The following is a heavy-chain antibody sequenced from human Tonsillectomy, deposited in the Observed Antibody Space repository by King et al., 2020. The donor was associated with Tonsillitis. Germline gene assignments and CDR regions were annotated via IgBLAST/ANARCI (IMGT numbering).Heavy chain of an antibody. D-gene: IGHD3-9*01. V-gene: IGHV3-74*01. CDR2: IKSDGSST. CDR3: ARAPHDILPGYSPVDY. Sequence: EVQLVESGGGLVQPGGSLRLSCAASGFTFSNYWMHWVRQAPGKGLVWVSRIKSDGSSTTYADSVKGRFTISRGNAKNTLYLQMNSLRAEDTAVYYCARAPHDILPGYSPVDYWGQGTLVTVSS. J-gene: IGHJ4*02. CDR1: GFTFSNYW.